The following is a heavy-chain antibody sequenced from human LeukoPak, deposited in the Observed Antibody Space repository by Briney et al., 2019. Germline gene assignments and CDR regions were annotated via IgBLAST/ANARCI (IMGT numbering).Heavy chain of an antibody. D-gene: IGHD2-2*01. CDR1: GFTFSSYG. J-gene: IGHJ4*02. V-gene: IGHV3-33*01. Sequence: PGGSLRLSCAASGFTFSSYGMHWVRQAPGKGLEWVAVIWYDGSNKYYADSVKGRFTISRDNSKNTLYLQMNSLRAEDMAVYYCARQRQLLTFDYWGQGTLVTVSS. CDR2: IWYDGSNK. CDR3: ARQRQLLTFDY.